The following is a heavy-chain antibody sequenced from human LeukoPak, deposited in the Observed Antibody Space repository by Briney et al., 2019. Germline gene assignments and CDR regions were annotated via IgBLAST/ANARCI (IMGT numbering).Heavy chain of an antibody. V-gene: IGHV4-59*11. J-gene: IGHJ4*02. CDR1: GGPISSHY. D-gene: IGHD1-26*01. CDR3: ARGRMPSRYRGFDY. Sequence: SETLSLTCTVSGGPISSHYWSWIRQPPGRGLEWIGYISDSGNTDYNPSLKIRVTISADASTNQLSLKMNSVTAADTAMYYCARGRMPSRYRGFDYWGQGIPVTVSS. CDR2: ISDSGNT.